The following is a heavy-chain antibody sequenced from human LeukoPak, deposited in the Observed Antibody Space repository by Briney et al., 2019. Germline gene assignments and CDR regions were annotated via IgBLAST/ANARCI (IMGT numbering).Heavy chain of an antibody. CDR1: GXRFNAYW. J-gene: IGHJ4*02. D-gene: IGHD6-19*01. CDR3: AGALHSSGWSH. CDR2: IYPGASDT. V-gene: IGHV5-51*01. Sequence: GESLKISFKGSGXRFNAYWIAWVRQMPGKGLEWMGIIYPGASDTRYRPSFQGQVTISADKSISTAYLQWSGLKASDTAMYYCAGALHSSGWSHWGQGTLVTVSP.